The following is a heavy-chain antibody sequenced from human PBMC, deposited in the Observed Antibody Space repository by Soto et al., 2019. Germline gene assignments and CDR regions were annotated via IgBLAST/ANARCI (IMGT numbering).Heavy chain of an antibody. CDR1: GGSFSGYY. D-gene: IGHD3-9*01. CDR3: ARGVDTLTGYYTVSHFNY. J-gene: IGHJ4*02. CDR2: INHSGST. V-gene: IGHV4-34*01. Sequence: QVQLQQWGAGLLKPSETLSLTCAVYGGSFSGYYWSWIRQPPGKGLEWIGEINHSGSTNYNPSLKSRVTISVDTSKNQFSLKLSSVTAADTAVYYCARGVDTLTGYYTVSHFNYWGQGNLVTVSS.